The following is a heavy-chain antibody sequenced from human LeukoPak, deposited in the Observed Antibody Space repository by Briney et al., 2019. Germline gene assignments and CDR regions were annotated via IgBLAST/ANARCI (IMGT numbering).Heavy chain of an antibody. J-gene: IGHJ3*02. CDR3: ARDQGGDYPQAFDI. CDR1: SGSISPDY. V-gene: IGHV4-4*07. CDR2: IDSSGNT. D-gene: IGHD4-17*01. Sequence: SETLSLTCSVSSGSISPDYWNWIRQPAGKGLEWIGRIDSSGNTHYNPSLKSRVTMSVDTSKKQFSLKLRSLTAADTAVYFCARDQGGDYPQAFDIWGQETIVTVSS.